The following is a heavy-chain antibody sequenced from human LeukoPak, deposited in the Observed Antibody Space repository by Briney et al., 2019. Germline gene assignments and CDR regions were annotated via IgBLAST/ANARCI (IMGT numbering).Heavy chain of an antibody. CDR2: ISGVVNTT. Sequence: GGSLRLSCAASGFSLSTYEMNWVRQAPGKGLEWISYISGVVNTTYNADSVKGRFTISRDNAKNSLCLRMTSLRAEDTAVYYCARLDGYHNLVGFDIWGQGTTVTVSP. CDR1: GFSLSTYE. J-gene: IGHJ3*02. D-gene: IGHD3-9*01. V-gene: IGHV3-48*03. CDR3: ARLDGYHNLVGFDI.